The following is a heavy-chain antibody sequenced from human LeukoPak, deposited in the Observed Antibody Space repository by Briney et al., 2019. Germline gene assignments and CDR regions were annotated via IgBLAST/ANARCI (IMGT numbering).Heavy chain of an antibody. D-gene: IGHD3-10*01. CDR3: AKESGRDLWFGELLFYDY. CDR2: ISGSGGST. Sequence: GGSLRLSCAASGFTFSSYAMSWVRQAPGKGLEWVSAISGSGGSTYYADSVKGRFTISRDNSKNTLYLQMNSLRAADTAVYYCAKESGRDLWFGELLFYDYWGQGTLVTVSS. J-gene: IGHJ4*02. CDR1: GFTFSSYA. V-gene: IGHV3-23*01.